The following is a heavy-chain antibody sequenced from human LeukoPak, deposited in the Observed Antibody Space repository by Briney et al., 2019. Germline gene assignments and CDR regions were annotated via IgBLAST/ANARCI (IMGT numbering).Heavy chain of an antibody. CDR2: FDPEDGET. CDR1: GYTLTELS. Sequence: ASVNVSSKASGYTLTELSMHWVRQAPGKGLEWMGGFDPEDGETIYAQKFQGRVTMTEDTSTDTAYMELSSLRSEDTAVYYCATLSAVAGTGDYFDYWGQGTLGTDST. J-gene: IGHJ4*02. D-gene: IGHD6-19*01. CDR3: ATLSAVAGTGDYFDY. V-gene: IGHV1-24*01.